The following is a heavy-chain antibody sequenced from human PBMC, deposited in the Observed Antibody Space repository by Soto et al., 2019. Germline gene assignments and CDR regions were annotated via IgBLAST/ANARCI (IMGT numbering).Heavy chain of an antibody. V-gene: IGHV3-48*02. D-gene: IGHD2-15*01. CDR2: ISSSGDTI. Sequence: EVQLVESGGGLVQPGEPLRLSCAASGFTFSFYSMNWVRQAPGKGLEWVSYISSSGDTIYYADSVKGRFTISRDNAKNSLYLQMNSLRDEDTAVYYCASPYCTGNSCYSILGYYWGQGTLVTVSS. CDR1: GFTFSFYS. J-gene: IGHJ4*02. CDR3: ASPYCTGNSCYSILGYY.